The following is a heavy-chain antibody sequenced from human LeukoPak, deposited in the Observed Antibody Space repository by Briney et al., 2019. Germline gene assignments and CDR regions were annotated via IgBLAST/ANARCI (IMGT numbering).Heavy chain of an antibody. D-gene: IGHD6-19*01. V-gene: IGHV1-46*01. CDR2: INPRSGST. J-gene: IGHJ4*02. CDR1: GYTFTSYY. Sequence: GASVKVSCKASGYTFTSYYMHWARQAPGQGLEWMGIINPRSGSTTYAQKFQGRVTMTRDTSTSTVYMELSSLRSEGTAVYYCARNLGEQWPGADYWGQGTLVTVSS. CDR3: ARNLGEQWPGADY.